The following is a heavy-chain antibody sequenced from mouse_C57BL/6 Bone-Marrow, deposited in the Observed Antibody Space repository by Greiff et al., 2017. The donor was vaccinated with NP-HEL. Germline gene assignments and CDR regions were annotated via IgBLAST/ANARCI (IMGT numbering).Heavy chain of an antibody. CDR3: AGYGYDEDYYAMDY. J-gene: IGHJ4*01. D-gene: IGHD2-2*01. CDR1: GYTFTSYW. V-gene: IGHV1-52*01. Sequence: QVQLQQPGAELVRPGSSVKLSCKASGYTFTSYWMHWVKQRPIQGLEWIGNIDPSDSETHYNQKFKGKATLTVDKSSSTAYMQLSSLTSEDSAVYYCAGYGYDEDYYAMDYWGQGTSVTVSS. CDR2: IDPSDSET.